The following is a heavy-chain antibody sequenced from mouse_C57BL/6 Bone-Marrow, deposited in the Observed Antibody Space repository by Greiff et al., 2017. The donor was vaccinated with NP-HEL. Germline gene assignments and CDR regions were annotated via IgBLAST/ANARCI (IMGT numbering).Heavy chain of an antibody. CDR2: ISSGGSYT. V-gene: IGHV5-6*01. CDR3: ASEGY. Sequence: EVKLMESGGDLVKPGGSLKLSCAASGFTFSSYGMSWVRQTPDKRLEWVATISSGGSYTYYPDSVKGRFTISRDNAKNTLYLQMSSLKSEDTAMYYCASEGYWGQGTTLTVSS. CDR1: GFTFSSYG. J-gene: IGHJ2*01.